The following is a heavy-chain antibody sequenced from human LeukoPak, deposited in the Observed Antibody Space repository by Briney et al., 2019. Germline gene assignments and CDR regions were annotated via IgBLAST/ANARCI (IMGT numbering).Heavy chain of an antibody. CDR3: ARDGDRIAAAGTYRH. V-gene: IGHV4-38-2*02. CDR1: GYSISSGYY. D-gene: IGHD6-13*01. CDR2: IYHSGST. Sequence: SETLSLTCTVSGYSISSGYYWGWIRQPPGKGLEWIGSIYHSGSTYYNPSLKSRVTISVDTSKNQFSMKLSSVTAADTAVYYCARDGDRIAAAGTYRHWGQGTLVTVSS. J-gene: IGHJ4*02.